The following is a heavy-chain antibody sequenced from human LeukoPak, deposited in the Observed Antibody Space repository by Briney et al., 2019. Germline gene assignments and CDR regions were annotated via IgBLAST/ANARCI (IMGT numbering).Heavy chain of an antibody. CDR3: ARDQTGYSYGY. D-gene: IGHD5-18*01. CDR2: INHSGST. CDR1: GGSFSGYY. Sequence: SETLSLTCAVYGGSFSGYYWSWIRQPPGKGLEWIGEINHSGSTNYNPSLKSRVTISVDTSKNQFSLKLSSVTAADTAVYYCARDQTGYSYGYWGQGTLVTVSS. J-gene: IGHJ4*02. V-gene: IGHV4-34*01.